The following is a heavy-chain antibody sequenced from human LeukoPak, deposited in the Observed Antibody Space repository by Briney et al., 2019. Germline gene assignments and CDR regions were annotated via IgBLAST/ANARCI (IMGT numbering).Heavy chain of an antibody. CDR1: GFTFSSYG. D-gene: IGHD3-9*01. Sequence: GGSLRLSCAASGFTFSSYGMHWVRQAPGKGLEWVAVISYDGSNKYYADSVKGRFTISRDNSKNTLYLQMNSLRAEDTALYYCAKGRITITGARFDYWGQGTLVTVSS. CDR2: ISYDGSNK. J-gene: IGHJ4*02. V-gene: IGHV3-30*18. CDR3: AKGRITITGARFDY.